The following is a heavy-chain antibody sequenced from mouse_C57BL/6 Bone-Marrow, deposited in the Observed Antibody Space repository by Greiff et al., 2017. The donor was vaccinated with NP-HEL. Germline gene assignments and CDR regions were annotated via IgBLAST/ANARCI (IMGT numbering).Heavy chain of an antibody. CDR2: INPNNGGT. Sequence: EVQLQQSGPELVKPGASVKISCKASGYTFTDYYMSWVKQSPGKSLEWIGDINPNNGGTSYNQKFKGKATLTVDKSSSTAYMELRSLTSEDSAVDDCAREDDSSPHWYFDVWGTGTTVTVSS. D-gene: IGHD1-1*01. J-gene: IGHJ1*03. V-gene: IGHV1-26*01. CDR3: AREDDSSPHWYFDV. CDR1: GYTFTDYY.